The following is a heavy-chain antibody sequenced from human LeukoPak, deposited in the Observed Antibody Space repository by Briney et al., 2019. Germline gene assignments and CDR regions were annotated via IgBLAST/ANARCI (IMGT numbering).Heavy chain of an antibody. V-gene: IGHV3-30*18. J-gene: IGHJ4*02. CDR1: GFTSSSYG. CDR2: ISYDGSNK. CDR3: AKDQRSAYYDILTGPDY. Sequence: GGSLRLSCAASGFTSSSYGMHWVRQAPGKGLEWVAVISYDGSNKYYADSVKGRFTISRDNSKNTLYLQMNSLRAEDTAVYYCAKDQRSAYYDILTGPDYWGQGTLVTVSS. D-gene: IGHD3-9*01.